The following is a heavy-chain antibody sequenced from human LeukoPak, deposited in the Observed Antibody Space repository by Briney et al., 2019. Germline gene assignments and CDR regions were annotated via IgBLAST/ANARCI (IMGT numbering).Heavy chain of an antibody. J-gene: IGHJ4*02. CDR1: GGSISSYY. CDR3: ARGLWLPLL. CDR2: INTSGST. D-gene: IGHD3-10*01. Sequence: SETLSLTCTVSGGSISSYYWSWIRQPDGKGLEWIGRINTSGSTNHNTSLKSRVTMSVDTSKNQFSLKLTAVRAAGTAVFYCARGLWLPLLWGEGTVVTVSS. V-gene: IGHV4-4*07.